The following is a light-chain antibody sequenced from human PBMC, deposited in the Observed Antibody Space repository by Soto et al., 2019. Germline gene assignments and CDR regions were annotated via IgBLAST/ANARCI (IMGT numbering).Light chain of an antibody. Sequence: QLVLTQSPSASASLGASVKLTCTLTSGHSNNAIAWHQQQPEKGPRFLMKLNSDGSHTKGDGIFDRFSGSSSGAERYLTISSLQSEDEADYYCQTWGTGIVVFGGGTKLTVL. CDR2: LNSDGSH. J-gene: IGLJ2*01. CDR3: QTWGTGIVV. CDR1: SGHSNNA. V-gene: IGLV4-69*01.